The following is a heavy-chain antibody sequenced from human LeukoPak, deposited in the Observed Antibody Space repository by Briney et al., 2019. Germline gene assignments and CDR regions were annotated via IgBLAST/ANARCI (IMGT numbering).Heavy chain of an antibody. CDR3: ARVTTVTKNLLDAFDI. J-gene: IGHJ3*02. CDR1: GYTFTSYG. Sequence: GASVKVSCKASGYTFTSYGITWVRQAPGQGLEWMGWINANNGNTNYAQKLQGRVTMTTDTSTSTAYMELRSLRSDDTAVYYCARVTTVTKNLLDAFDIWGQGTMVTVSS. V-gene: IGHV1-18*01. CDR2: INANNGNT. D-gene: IGHD4-17*01.